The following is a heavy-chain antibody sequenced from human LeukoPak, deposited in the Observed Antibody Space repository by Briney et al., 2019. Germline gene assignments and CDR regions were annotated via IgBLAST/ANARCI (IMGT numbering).Heavy chain of an antibody. CDR3: AKGYCTGGSCYSGDY. J-gene: IGHJ4*02. CDR1: GFTFSDHY. Sequence: PGGSLRLSCAASGFTFSDHYMDWVRQAPEKGLEWVGRIRNKANSHTTEYAASVKGRFTVSRDDSKNSLYLQMSSLKTEDTAVYYCAKGYCTGGSCYSGDYWGQGTLVTVSS. V-gene: IGHV3-72*01. D-gene: IGHD2-15*01. CDR2: IRNKANSHTT.